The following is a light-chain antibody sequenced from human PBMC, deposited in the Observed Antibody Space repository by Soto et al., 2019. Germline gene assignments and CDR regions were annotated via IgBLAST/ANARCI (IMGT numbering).Light chain of an antibody. Sequence: DIQLTQSPSFLSASVGDTVTITCRAIQGMSTYLAWYQQKPGKVPKLLIRSASTLQSGVPPRFSGGGSGTEFTLTISTLQPDDSGIYYCQQLNGYQLAFGVGTNVEIK. CDR1: QGMSTY. J-gene: IGKJ4*01. V-gene: IGKV1-9*01. CDR3: QQLNGYQLA. CDR2: SAS.